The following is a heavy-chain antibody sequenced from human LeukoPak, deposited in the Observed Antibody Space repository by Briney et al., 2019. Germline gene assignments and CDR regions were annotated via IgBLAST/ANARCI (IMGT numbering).Heavy chain of an antibody. CDR2: ISTSSSYI. D-gene: IGHD2-15*01. CDR1: GFTFSSYN. Sequence: PGGSLRLSCAASGFTFSSYNMNWVRQAPGKGLEWVSSISTSSSYIYYADSVKGRFTISRDNAKNSLYLQMNNLRVEDTGVYYCARDPSHCSGGSCFSGSDYWGQGTLVTVSS. CDR3: ARDPSHCSGGSCFSGSDY. V-gene: IGHV3-21*01. J-gene: IGHJ4*02.